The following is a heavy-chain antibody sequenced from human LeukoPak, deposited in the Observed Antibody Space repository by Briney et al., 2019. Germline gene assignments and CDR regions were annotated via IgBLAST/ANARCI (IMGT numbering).Heavy chain of an antibody. CDR3: ATPHCSSTSCHNWFDP. Sequence: ASVKVSCKVSGYALTELSMHWVRQAPGKGLEWMGGFDPEDGETIYAQKFQGRVTMTEDTSTDTAYMELSSLRSEDTAVYYRATPHCSSTSCHNWFDPWGQGTLVTVSS. V-gene: IGHV1-24*01. CDR1: GYALTELS. D-gene: IGHD2-2*01. CDR2: FDPEDGET. J-gene: IGHJ5*02.